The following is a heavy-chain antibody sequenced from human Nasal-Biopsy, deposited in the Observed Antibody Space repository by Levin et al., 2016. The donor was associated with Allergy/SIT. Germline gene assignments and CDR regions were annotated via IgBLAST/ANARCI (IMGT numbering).Heavy chain of an antibody. J-gene: IGHJ4*02. CDR3: ARCGTYCLDY. CDR2: VDHRGNT. V-gene: IGHV4/OR15-8*01. D-gene: IGHD1-1*01. Sequence: ESLKISCIISGGSITTNWWSWLRQPPGKGLEWIGEVDHRGNTNYNPSLKSRTTISVDKSKNQFSLILNSMNAADTAVYYCARCGTYCLDYWGQGTLVTVSS. CDR1: GGSITTNW.